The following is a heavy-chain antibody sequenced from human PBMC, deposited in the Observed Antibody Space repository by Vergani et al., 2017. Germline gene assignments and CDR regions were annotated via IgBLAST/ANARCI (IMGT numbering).Heavy chain of an antibody. V-gene: IGHV1-2*02. Sequence: QVQLVQSGAEVKKPGASVNVSCKAAGYTFTSYAIHWVRQAPGQGLEWMGWINPNSGGTNYAQKFQGRVTMTRDTSIRTVYMELSRLTYDDTAVYYCARSTDYPDDYVSSDYFRRTLDVWGKGTTVTVS. CDR3: ARSTDYPDDYVSSDYFRRTLDV. CDR2: INPNSGGT. CDR1: GYTFTSYA. D-gene: IGHD4/OR15-4a*01. J-gene: IGHJ6*03.